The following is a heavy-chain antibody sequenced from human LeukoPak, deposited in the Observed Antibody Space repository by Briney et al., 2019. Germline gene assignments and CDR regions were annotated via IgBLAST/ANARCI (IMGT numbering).Heavy chain of an antibody. Sequence: GGSLRLSCAASGFTFSSYGMHWVRQAPGKGLEWVAFIRYDGSNKYYADSVKGRFTISRDNSKNTLYLKMNSLRAEDTAVYYCAKDRTYYDILTGYYNVDWGQGTLVTVSS. CDR3: AKDRTYYDILTGYYNVD. D-gene: IGHD3-9*01. CDR2: IRYDGSNK. CDR1: GFTFSSYG. V-gene: IGHV3-30*02. J-gene: IGHJ4*02.